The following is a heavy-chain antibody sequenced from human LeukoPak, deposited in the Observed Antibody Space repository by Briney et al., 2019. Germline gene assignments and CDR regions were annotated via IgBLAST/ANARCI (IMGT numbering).Heavy chain of an antibody. CDR1: GFTFSSYA. D-gene: IGHD5-18*01. J-gene: IGHJ4*02. Sequence: GGSLRLSCAASGFTFSSYAMSWVRQAPGKGLEWVSAISGSGGSTYYADSVKGRFTISRDNSKNTLYLQMNSLRAEDTAVYYCAKGFGGYSYGTPFGYWAKGTLVTVSS. CDR3: AKGFGGYSYGTPFGY. V-gene: IGHV3-23*01. CDR2: ISGSGGST.